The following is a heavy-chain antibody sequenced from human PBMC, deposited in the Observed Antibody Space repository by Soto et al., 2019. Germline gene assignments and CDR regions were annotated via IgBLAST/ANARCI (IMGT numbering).Heavy chain of an antibody. J-gene: IGHJ6*02. Sequence: SVKVSCKXSGGTFSSYAISWVRQAPGQGLEWMGGIIPIFGTANYAQKFQGRVTITADESTSTAYMELSSLRSEDTAVYYCARGNSSSWYYYYGMDVWGQGTTVTVSS. CDR3: ARGNSSSWYYYYGMDV. D-gene: IGHD6-13*01. CDR2: IIPIFGTA. V-gene: IGHV1-69*13. CDR1: GGTFSSYA.